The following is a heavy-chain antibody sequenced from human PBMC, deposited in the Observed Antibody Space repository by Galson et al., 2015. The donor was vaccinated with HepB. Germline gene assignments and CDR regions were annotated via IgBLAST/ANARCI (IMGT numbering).Heavy chain of an antibody. CDR2: INPSGGST. D-gene: IGHD2-2*01. J-gene: IGHJ3*01. CDR1: GYKFTSYY. V-gene: IGHV1-46*01. Sequence: SVKVSCKASGYKFTSYYMHWVRQAPGQGLEWMGIINPSGGSTDYAQKFRGRLTMTRDTSTSTVFMELSSLRSDDTAVYFCARDPIAVPAAPWGVFDFWGQGTMVTVSS. CDR3: ARDPIAVPAAPWGVFDF.